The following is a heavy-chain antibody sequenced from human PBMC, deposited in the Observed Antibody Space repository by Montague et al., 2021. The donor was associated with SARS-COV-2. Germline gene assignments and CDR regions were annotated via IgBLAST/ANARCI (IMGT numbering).Heavy chain of an antibody. D-gene: IGHD1-26*01. CDR1: GFTFSSYG. CDR2: ISYDGSNK. V-gene: IGHV3-30*18. CDR3: AKPYSGSYRSWFDP. J-gene: IGHJ5*02. Sequence: SLRLSCAASGFTFSSYGMHWVRQAPGKGLEWVAVISYDGSNKYYADSVKGRFTISRDNSKNTLYLQMNSLRAEDTAVYYCAKPYSGSYRSWFDPRGQGTLVTVSS.